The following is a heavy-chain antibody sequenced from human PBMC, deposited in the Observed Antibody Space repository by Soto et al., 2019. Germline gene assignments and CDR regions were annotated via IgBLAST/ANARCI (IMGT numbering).Heavy chain of an antibody. J-gene: IGHJ4*02. Sequence: EVQLLESGGGLVQPGGSLRLSCAASGFTFSSHGMSWVRQAPGKGLEWVSSISGSGGSTYYADSVKGRFTISRDNSKNTLYQKMNSLRVEHTDVYYCANAAYYYGSGSYFPFDYWGQGALVTVSS. CDR2: ISGSGGST. V-gene: IGHV3-23*01. D-gene: IGHD3-10*01. CDR1: GFTFSSHG. CDR3: ANAAYYYGSGSYFPFDY.